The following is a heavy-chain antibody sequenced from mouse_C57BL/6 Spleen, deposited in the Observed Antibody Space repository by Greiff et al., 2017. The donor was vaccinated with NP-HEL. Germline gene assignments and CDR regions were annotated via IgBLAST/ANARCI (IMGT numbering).Heavy chain of an antibody. D-gene: IGHD1-1*01. CDR1: GYTFTSYW. J-gene: IGHJ3*01. Sequence: VQLQQPGAELVRPGSSVKLSCKASGYTFTSYWMHWVKQRPIQGLEWIGNIDPSDSETHYNQKFKDKATLTVDKSSSTAYMQLSSLTSEDSAVYYCARAVYYYGSSYVPFAYWGQGTLVTVSA. CDR3: ARAVYYYGSSYVPFAY. V-gene: IGHV1-52*01. CDR2: IDPSDSET.